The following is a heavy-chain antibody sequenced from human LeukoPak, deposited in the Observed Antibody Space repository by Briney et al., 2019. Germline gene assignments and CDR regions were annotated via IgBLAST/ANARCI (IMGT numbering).Heavy chain of an antibody. CDR3: ARRVRGVTYYFDY. CDR1: GFTFSSYS. Sequence: GGSLRLSCAASGFTFSSYSMNWVRQAPGKGLEWVSYISSSSSTIYYADSVKGRFTISRDNAKNSLYLQMNSLRAEDTAVYYCARRVRGVTYYFDYWGQGTLVTVSS. J-gene: IGHJ4*02. V-gene: IGHV3-48*01. D-gene: IGHD3-10*01. CDR2: ISSSSSTI.